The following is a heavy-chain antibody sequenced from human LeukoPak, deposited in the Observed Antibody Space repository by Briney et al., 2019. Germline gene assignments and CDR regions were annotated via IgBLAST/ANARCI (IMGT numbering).Heavy chain of an antibody. CDR3: TRRNQLLFDY. CDR1: GDSISSSSYY. D-gene: IGHD2-2*01. J-gene: IGHJ4*02. Sequence: SETLSLTCTVSGDSISSSSYYWGRIRQPPGKGPEWIGIIYYTGSTYYNPSLKSRVTISADTSKNQFSLNVSSVTAADTAVYYCTRRNQLLFDYWGQGTLVTVSS. CDR2: IYYTGST. V-gene: IGHV4-39*01.